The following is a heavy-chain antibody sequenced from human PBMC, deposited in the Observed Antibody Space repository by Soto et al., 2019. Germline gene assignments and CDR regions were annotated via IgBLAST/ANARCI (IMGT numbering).Heavy chain of an antibody. V-gene: IGHV4-34*01. J-gene: IGHJ5*02. CDR2: INHSGST. Sequence: SETLSLTCAVYGGSFSGYYWSWIRQPPGKGLEWIGEINHSGSTNYNPSLKSRVTISVDTSKNQFSLKLSSVTAADTAVYYCAREVTMVRGTPGWFDPWGQGTLVTVSS. CDR1: GGSFSGYY. CDR3: AREVTMVRGTPGWFDP. D-gene: IGHD3-10*01.